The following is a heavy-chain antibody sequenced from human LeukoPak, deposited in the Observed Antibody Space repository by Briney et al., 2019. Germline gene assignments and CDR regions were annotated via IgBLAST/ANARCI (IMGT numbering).Heavy chain of an antibody. V-gene: IGHV3-23*01. CDR2: ISGSGGST. CDR3: AKDLTSGWQDDAFDI. CDR1: GFTFSSYA. Sequence: PGGSLRLSCAASGFTFSSYAISWVRQAPGKGLEWVSAISGSGGSTYYADSVKGRFTISRDISKNTLYLQMNSLRAEDTAIYYCAKDLTSGWQDDAFDIWGQGTMVTVSS. J-gene: IGHJ3*02. D-gene: IGHD6-19*01.